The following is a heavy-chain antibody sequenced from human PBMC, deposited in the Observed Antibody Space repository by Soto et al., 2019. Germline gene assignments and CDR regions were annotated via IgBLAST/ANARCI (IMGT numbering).Heavy chain of an antibody. Sequence: GTGLEWVSAIRGSGGSTYYEDAVMGRFTIARVKSKNTLYLQMNSLRAEDTAVYYCANTPSHPWNYACFDYSGQGTLVSVSS. CDR3: ANTPSHPWNYACFDY. CDR2: IRGSGGST. J-gene: IGHJ4*02. V-gene: IGHV3-23*01. D-gene: IGHD1-7*01.